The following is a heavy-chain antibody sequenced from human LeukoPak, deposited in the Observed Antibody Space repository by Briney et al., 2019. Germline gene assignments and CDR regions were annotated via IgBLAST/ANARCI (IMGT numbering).Heavy chain of an antibody. Sequence: GGSLRLSCAASGFTVSSNYMNWVRQAPGKGLEWVSVIYSGGTTYYADSVKGRFTISRDNSKNALYLQMNSLRAEDTAVYYCARGLVGAYFDYWGQGTLVTVSS. CDR3: ARGLVGAYFDY. V-gene: IGHV3-53*01. J-gene: IGHJ4*02. CDR2: IYSGGTT. CDR1: GFTVSSNY. D-gene: IGHD1-26*01.